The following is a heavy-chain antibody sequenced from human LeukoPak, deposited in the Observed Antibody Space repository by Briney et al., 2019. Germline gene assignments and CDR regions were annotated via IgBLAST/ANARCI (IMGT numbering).Heavy chain of an antibody. CDR2: INHSGST. V-gene: IGHV4-34*01. Sequence: SETLSLTCTVSGGSISSYYWSWIRQPPGKGLEWIGEINHSGSTNYNPSLKSRVTISVDTSKNQFSLKLSSVTAADTAVYYCARDGYSAYYYYGMDVWGQGTTVTVSS. J-gene: IGHJ6*02. CDR3: ARDGYSAYYYYGMDV. CDR1: GGSISSYY. D-gene: IGHD5-24*01.